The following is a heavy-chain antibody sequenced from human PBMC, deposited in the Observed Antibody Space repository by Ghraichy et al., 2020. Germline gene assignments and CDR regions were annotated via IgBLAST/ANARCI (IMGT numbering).Heavy chain of an antibody. V-gene: IGHV3-23*01. CDR3: AKDESGNYLSWFDP. J-gene: IGHJ5*02. Sequence: GESLNISCAASGFTFSSYAMSWVRQAPGKGLEWVSAISGSGGSTYYADSVKGRFTISRDNSKNTLYLQMNSLRAEDTAVYYCAKDESGNYLSWFDPWGQGTLVTVSS. CDR2: ISGSGGST. CDR1: GFTFSSYA. D-gene: IGHD1-14*01.